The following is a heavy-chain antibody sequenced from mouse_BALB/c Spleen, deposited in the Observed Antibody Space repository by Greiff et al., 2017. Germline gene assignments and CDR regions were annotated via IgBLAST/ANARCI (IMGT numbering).Heavy chain of an antibody. CDR1: GYTFTSYT. CDR3: ARLRRHYAMDY. V-gene: IGHV1-4*02. J-gene: IGHJ4*01. D-gene: IGHD1-2*01. CDR2: INPSSGYT. Sequence: VQLQQSAAELARPGASVKMSCKASGYTFTSYTMHWVKQRPGQCLEWIGYINPSSGYTEYNQKFKDKTTLTADKSSSTAYMQLSSLTSEDSAVYYCARLRRHYAMDYWGQGTSVTVSS.